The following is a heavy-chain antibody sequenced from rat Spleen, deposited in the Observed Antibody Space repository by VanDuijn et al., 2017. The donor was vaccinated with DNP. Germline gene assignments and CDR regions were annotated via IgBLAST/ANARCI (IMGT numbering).Heavy chain of an antibody. J-gene: IGHJ2*01. V-gene: IGHV5-22*01. CDR3: ARWNSGHFDY. CDR1: GFTFSAYY. D-gene: IGHD4-3*01. CDR2: IGSPAYAP. Sequence: EVQLVESGGGLVQPGRSLKLSCAASGFTFSAYYMAWVRQAPAKGLEWVAYIGSPAYAPYYTDSVKGRFTISRDNAKNTLYLQRSSLRSEDMATYYCARWNSGHFDYWGQGVMVPVSS.